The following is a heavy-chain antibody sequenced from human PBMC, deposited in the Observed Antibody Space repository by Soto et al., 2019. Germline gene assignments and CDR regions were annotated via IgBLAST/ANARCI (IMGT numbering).Heavy chain of an antibody. CDR1: GFIFNTYS. J-gene: IGHJ4*02. V-gene: IGHV3-48*02. CDR3: ARTLSWRRGPFDY. CDR2: ISGSSQTI. Sequence: XGSLRLSCAAAGFIFNTYSMNWVRQAPGKGLEWVSYISGSSQTIFYADSVRGRFTISRDNANNSTYLQMVSLRDEDTAVYYCARTLSWRRGPFDYWGQGTLVTVSS. D-gene: IGHD2-15*01.